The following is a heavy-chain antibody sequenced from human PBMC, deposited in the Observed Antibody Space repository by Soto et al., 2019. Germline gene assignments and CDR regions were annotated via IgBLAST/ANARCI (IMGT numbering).Heavy chain of an antibody. D-gene: IGHD3-3*01. Sequence: SETLSLTCAVYGGSFSGYYWSWIRQPPGKGLEWIGEINHSGSTNYNPSLKSRVTISVDTSKNQFSLKLSSVTAADTAVYYCARGRVDFWSGTGGCGMDVWGQGTTVTVSS. CDR3: ARGRVDFWSGTGGCGMDV. CDR2: INHSGST. V-gene: IGHV4-34*01. J-gene: IGHJ6*02. CDR1: GGSFSGYY.